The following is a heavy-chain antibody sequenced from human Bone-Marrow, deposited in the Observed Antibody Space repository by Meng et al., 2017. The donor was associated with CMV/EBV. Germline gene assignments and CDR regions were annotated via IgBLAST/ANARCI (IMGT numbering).Heavy chain of an antibody. CDR3: ARIPRGYFDL. V-gene: IGHV1-2*02. Sequence: VQLGVGVRKPGASGKVSRKASGYTFTGYYMHWVRQAPGQGLEWMGWINPNSGGTNYAQKFQGRVTMTRDTSISTAYMELSRLRSDDTAVYYCARIPRGYFDLWGRGTLVTVSS. J-gene: IGHJ2*01. CDR2: INPNSGGT. CDR1: GYTFTGYY.